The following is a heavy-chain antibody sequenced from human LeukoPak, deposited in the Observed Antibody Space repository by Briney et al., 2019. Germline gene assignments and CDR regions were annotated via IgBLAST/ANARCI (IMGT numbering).Heavy chain of an antibody. D-gene: IGHD1-26*01. CDR1: GFTFSSYS. CDR2: ISSSSSYI. CDR3: ARDLSGSYFDAFDI. V-gene: IGHV3-21*01. J-gene: IGHJ3*02. Sequence: PGGSLRLSCAASGFTFSSYSMNWVRQAPGKGLEWVSSISSSSSYIYYADSVKGRFTISRDNAKNSLYLQMNSLRAEDTAVYYCARDLSGSYFDAFDIWGQGTMVTASS.